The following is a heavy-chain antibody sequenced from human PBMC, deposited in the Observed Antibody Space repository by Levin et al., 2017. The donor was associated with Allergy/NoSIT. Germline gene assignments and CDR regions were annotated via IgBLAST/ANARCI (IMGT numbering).Heavy chain of an antibody. D-gene: IGHD3-10*01. CDR3: ARSPITLVRGIIH. J-gene: IGHJ4*02. CDR1: GGTFSTYT. Sequence: SVKVSCKASGGTFSTYTISWVRQAPGQGLEWMGGIIPIFGTANYAQKFQGRVTITADESTSTAYMELSSLRSEDTAVYYCARSPITLVRGIIHWGQGTLVTVSS. V-gene: IGHV1-69*13. CDR2: IIPIFGTA.